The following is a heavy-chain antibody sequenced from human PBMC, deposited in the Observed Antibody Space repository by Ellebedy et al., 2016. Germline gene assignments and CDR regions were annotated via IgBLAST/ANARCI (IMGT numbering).Heavy chain of an antibody. CDR1: GFTFSSYV. CDR2: ISYDGSNK. Sequence: GESLKISCAASGFTFSSYVMHWVRQAPGKGLEWVSLISYDGSNKYYADSVKGRFTISRDNSKNTLYLQMNSLRAEDTAVYYCARGGGSSWYGDYWGQGTLVTVSS. J-gene: IGHJ4*02. V-gene: IGHV3-30-3*01. D-gene: IGHD6-13*01. CDR3: ARGGGSSWYGDY.